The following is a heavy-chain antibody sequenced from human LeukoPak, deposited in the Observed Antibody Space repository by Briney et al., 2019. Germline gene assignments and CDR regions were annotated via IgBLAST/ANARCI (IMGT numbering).Heavy chain of an antibody. D-gene: IGHD1-26*01. Sequence: SETLSLTCTVSGGSISSYYWSWIRQPPGKGLEWIGYVYYSGSTNYNPSLKSRVTISVDTSKNQFSLKLSSVTAADTAVYYCARYSVATRYYYYYGMDVWGQRTTVTVSS. CDR2: VYYSGST. J-gene: IGHJ6*02. CDR1: GGSISSYY. CDR3: ARYSVATRYYYYYGMDV. V-gene: IGHV4-59*01.